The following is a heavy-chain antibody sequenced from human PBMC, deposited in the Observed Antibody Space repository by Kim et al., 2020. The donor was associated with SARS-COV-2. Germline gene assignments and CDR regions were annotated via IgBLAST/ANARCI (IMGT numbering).Heavy chain of an antibody. CDR2: INTNTGNP. D-gene: IGHD3-22*01. Sequence: ASVKVSCKASGYTFTSYAMNWVRQAPGQGLEWMGWINTNTGNPTYAQGFTGRFVFSLDTSVSTAYLQISSLKAEDTAVYYCAREGRIDYYDSSGYYYRYYYYYMDVWGKGTTVTVSS. CDR1: GYTFTSYA. V-gene: IGHV7-4-1*02. J-gene: IGHJ6*03. CDR3: AREGRIDYYDSSGYYYRYYYYYMDV.